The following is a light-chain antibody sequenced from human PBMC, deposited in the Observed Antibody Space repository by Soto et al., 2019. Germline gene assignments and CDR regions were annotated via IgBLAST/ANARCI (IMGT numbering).Light chain of an antibody. Sequence: DIQMTQSPSSLSASVGDRVTIACRANQSISSYLNWYQQKPGKAPKLLIYAASSLQSGVPSRFSGSGAGTDFTLTISSLQHEDFATYYCQQSYSSPLNFGPGTKVDI. CDR1: QSISSY. J-gene: IGKJ3*01. V-gene: IGKV1-39*01. CDR2: AAS. CDR3: QQSYSSPLN.